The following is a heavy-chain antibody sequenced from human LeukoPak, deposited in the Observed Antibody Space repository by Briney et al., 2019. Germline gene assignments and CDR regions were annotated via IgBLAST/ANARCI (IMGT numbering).Heavy chain of an antibody. J-gene: IGHJ5*02. CDR1: GGTFSSHA. Sequence: ALVKVSCKASGGTFSSHAISWVRQAPGQGLEWMGGIIPIFGTANYAQKFQGRVTITADESTSTAYMELSSLRSEDTAVYYCAREGSSSSWFDPWGQGTLVTVSS. D-gene: IGHD6-6*01. V-gene: IGHV1-69*13. CDR3: AREGSSSSWFDP. CDR2: IIPIFGTA.